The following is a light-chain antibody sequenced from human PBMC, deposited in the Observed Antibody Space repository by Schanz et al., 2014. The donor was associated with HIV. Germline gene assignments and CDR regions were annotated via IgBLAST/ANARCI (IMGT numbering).Light chain of an antibody. J-gene: IGKJ1*01. CDR3: LQYHAYPWT. Sequence: IQMTQSPSTVSAFVGDRVTITCRASQSISTWLAWYQQKPGEAPKLLISKASSVESGVPSRFSGSGSGTEFTLTINSLHPDDYATYYCLQYHAYPWTFGEGTNVDVK. CDR2: KAS. CDR1: QSISTW. V-gene: IGKV1-5*03.